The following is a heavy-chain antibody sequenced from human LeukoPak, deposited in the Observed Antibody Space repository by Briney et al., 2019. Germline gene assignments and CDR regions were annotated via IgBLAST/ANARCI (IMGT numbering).Heavy chain of an antibody. D-gene: IGHD1-14*01. V-gene: IGHV4-39*07. CDR2: IYYSGST. CDR1: GGSISSSSYY. Sequence: PSETLSLTCTVSGGSISSSSYYWGWIRQPPGKGLEWIGSIYYSGSTYYNPSLKSRVTISVDTSKNQFSLKLSSVTAADTAVYYCARELSGTSAYFDYWGQGTLVTVSS. J-gene: IGHJ4*02. CDR3: ARELSGTSAYFDY.